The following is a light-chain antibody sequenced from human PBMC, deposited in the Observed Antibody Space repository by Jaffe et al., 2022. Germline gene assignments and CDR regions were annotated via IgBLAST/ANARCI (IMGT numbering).Light chain of an antibody. J-gene: IGKJ3*01. CDR3: QQYDDSPPGFT. Sequence: EIVLTQSPGTLSLSPGERATLSCRASESVSSSHLAWYQQKPGQAPRLLIYGASSRATGIPDRFSGSGSGTDFTLIISRLEPEDFAVYYCQQYDDSPPGFTFGPGTKVHIK. CDR2: GAS. V-gene: IGKV3-20*01. CDR1: ESVSSSH.